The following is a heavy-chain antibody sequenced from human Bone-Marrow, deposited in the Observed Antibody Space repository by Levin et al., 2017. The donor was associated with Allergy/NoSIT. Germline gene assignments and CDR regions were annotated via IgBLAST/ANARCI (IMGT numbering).Heavy chain of an antibody. J-gene: IGHJ6*02. CDR2: IKQDGGTK. D-gene: IGHD2-15*01. CDR3: ARLRYCSAGCDFDGMDV. Sequence: SCAASGFTFSSYWMSWVRQAPGKGLEWLANIKQDGGTKYYVDSAKGRFTISRDNAKNSLYLQMDSLRAEDTAVYYCARLRYCSAGCDFDGMDVWGQGTTVTVSS. CDR1: GFTFSSYW. V-gene: IGHV3-7*01.